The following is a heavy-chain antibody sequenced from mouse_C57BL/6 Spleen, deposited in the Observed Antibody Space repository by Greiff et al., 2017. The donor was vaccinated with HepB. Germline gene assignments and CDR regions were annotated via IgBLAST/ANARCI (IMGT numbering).Heavy chain of an antibody. D-gene: IGHD2-4*01. J-gene: IGHJ1*03. Sequence: EVKLVESGPGLVKPSQSLSLTCSVSGYSITSGYYWNWIRQLPGNKLEWMGYISYDGSNNYNPSLKNRITITRDTSKNHFFLKLNSVTTEDTAKYYGASYDYDGYFDVWGTGTTVTVSS. CDR1: GYSITSGYY. V-gene: IGHV3-6*01. CDR2: ISYDGSN. CDR3: ASYDYDGYFDV.